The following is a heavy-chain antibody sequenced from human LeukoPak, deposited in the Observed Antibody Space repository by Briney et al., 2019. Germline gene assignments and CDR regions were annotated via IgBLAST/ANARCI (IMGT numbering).Heavy chain of an antibody. Sequence: GGSLRLSCAASGFTFSSSAMSWVRQVPGKGLEWVSGISASGGSTNYADSVRGRFTISRDNSKNTLYVQMNSLRAEDTAVYYCAKEGAFLAARRTFDYWGQGTLVTVSS. CDR3: AKEGAFLAARRTFDY. V-gene: IGHV3-23*01. CDR1: GFTFSSSA. J-gene: IGHJ4*02. D-gene: IGHD6-6*01. CDR2: ISASGGST.